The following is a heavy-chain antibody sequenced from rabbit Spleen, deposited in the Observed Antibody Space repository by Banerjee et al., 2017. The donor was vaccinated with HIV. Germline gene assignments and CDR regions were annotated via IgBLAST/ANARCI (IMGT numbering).Heavy chain of an antibody. Sequence: QSLEESGGGLVKPGASLTLTCKASGFSFNEFSFNSGYDMCWVRQAPGKGLEWVACAYAGSSDSTYSATWAKGRFTISKTSTTVTLQMTSLTVADTATYFCARDTGSSFSSYGMDLWGPGTLVTVS. CDR3: ARDTGSSFSSYGMDL. CDR2: AYAGSSDST. D-gene: IGHD8-1*01. CDR1: GFSFNEFSFNSGYD. V-gene: IGHV1S40*01. J-gene: IGHJ6*01.